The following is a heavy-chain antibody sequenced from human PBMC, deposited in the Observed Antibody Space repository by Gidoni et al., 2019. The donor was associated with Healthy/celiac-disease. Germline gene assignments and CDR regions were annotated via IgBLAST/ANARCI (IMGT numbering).Heavy chain of an antibody. D-gene: IGHD1-1*01. CDR2: IYYSGST. V-gene: IGHV4-39*01. Sequence: QLQLQESGPGLVKPSETLSLTCTVSGGSISSSSYYWGWIRQPPGKGLEWIGSIYYSGSTYYNPSLKSRVTISVDTSKNQFSLKLSSVTAADTALYYCARRLWNVKGPFDYWGQGTLVTVSS. J-gene: IGHJ4*02. CDR1: GGSISSSSYY. CDR3: ARRLWNVKGPFDY.